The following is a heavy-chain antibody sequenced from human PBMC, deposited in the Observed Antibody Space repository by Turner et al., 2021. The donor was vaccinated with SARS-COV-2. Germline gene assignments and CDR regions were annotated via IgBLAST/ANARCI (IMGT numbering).Heavy chain of an antibody. J-gene: IGHJ4*02. V-gene: IGHV3-23*01. Sequence: EVQLLESGGGLVQHGGSLRLPCCASGVMFSSYAMSWVRQAPGKGLVWVSAISGSGGSTYYADSVKCRFTISRDNSKNTLYLQMNSLRAEDTAVYYCAKDSGTSTRWFGELLYQEFDYWGQGTLVTVSS. CDR3: AKDSGTSTRWFGELLYQEFDY. D-gene: IGHD3-10*01. CDR1: GVMFSSYA. CDR2: ISGSGGST.